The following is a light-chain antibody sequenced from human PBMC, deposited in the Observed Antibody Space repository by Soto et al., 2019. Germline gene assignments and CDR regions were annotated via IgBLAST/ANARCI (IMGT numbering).Light chain of an antibody. J-gene: IGKJ1*01. CDR3: QQYNSYSWT. V-gene: IGKV1-5*01. Sequence: DIQMTQSPSTLSASVGDRVTITCRASQSITIWLAWYKQKPGKAPKLLIFDASSLESGVPSRFSGSGSGTEFTLTISSLQPDDFATYYCQQYNSYSWTFGQGTKVEIK. CDR1: QSITIW. CDR2: DAS.